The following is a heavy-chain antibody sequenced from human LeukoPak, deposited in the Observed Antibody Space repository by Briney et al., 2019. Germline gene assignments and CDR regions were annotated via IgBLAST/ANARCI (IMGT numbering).Heavy chain of an antibody. J-gene: IGHJ2*01. CDR2: IYHSGST. CDR1: GYSISSGYY. V-gene: IGHV4-38-2*01. Sequence: PSETLSLTCAVSGYSISSGYYWGWIRQPPGKGLEWIGSIYHSGSTNYNPSLKSRVTISVDTSKNQFSLKLSSVTAADTAVYYCATTTVTTGYWYFDLWGRGTLVTVSS. D-gene: IGHD4-17*01. CDR3: ATTTVTTGYWYFDL.